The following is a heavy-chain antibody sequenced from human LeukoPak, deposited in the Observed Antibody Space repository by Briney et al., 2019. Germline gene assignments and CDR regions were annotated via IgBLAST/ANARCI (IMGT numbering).Heavy chain of an antibody. CDR2: IYYSGST. J-gene: IGHJ4*02. V-gene: IGHV4-39*01. CDR1: GGSISSSSYY. CDR3: ARRSLSGTNFDY. Sequence: SETLSLTCTVSGGSISSSSYYWGWIRQPPGKGLEWIGSIYYSGSTYYNPSLKSRVTISVDTSKNQFSLKLSSVTAADTAVYYCARRSLSGTNFDYWGQGTLVTVSS. D-gene: IGHD1-26*01.